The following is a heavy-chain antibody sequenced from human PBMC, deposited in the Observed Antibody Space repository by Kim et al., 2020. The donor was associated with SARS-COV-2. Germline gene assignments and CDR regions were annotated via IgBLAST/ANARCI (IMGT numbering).Heavy chain of an antibody. J-gene: IGHJ3*02. CDR3: ARHPASGSYLAYAFDI. CDR1: GGSISSYY. V-gene: IGHV4-59*08. CDR2: IYYSGST. Sequence: SETLSLTCTVSGGSISSYYWSWIRQPPGKGLEWIGYIYYSGSTNYNPSLKSRVTISVDTSKNQFSLKLSSVTAADTAVYYCARHPASGSYLAYAFDIWGQGTMVTVSS. D-gene: IGHD1-26*01.